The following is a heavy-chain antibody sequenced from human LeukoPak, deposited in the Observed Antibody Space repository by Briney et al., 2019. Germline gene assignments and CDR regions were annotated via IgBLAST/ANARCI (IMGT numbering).Heavy chain of an antibody. CDR3: ASNPNYYDILTGSTPKYYFDY. Sequence: SVKVSCKASGGTFSSYAISWVRQAPGQGLEWMGGIIPIFGAANYEKKFQGRVTITADEWTSTAYMELSSLRFEDTTVYYCASNPNYYDILTGSTPKYYFDYWGQGTLVTVSS. CDR2: IIPIFGAA. J-gene: IGHJ4*02. V-gene: IGHV1-69*13. D-gene: IGHD3-9*01. CDR1: GGTFSSYA.